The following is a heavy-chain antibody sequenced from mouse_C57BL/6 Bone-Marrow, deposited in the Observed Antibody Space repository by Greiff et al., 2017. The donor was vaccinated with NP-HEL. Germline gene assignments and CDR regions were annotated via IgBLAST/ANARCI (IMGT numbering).Heavy chain of an antibody. CDR2: IYPGNSDT. CDR1: GYTFTSYW. D-gene: IGHD1-1*01. J-gene: IGHJ4*01. Sequence: VQLQQSGTVLARPGASVKMSCKTSGYTFTSYWMHWVKQRPGQGLEWIGAIYPGNSDTSYNQKFKGKAKLTAVTSASTAYMELSSLTNEDSAVYYCTRGDYYGSSPLYAMDYWGQGPSVTVSS. CDR3: TRGDYYGSSPLYAMDY. V-gene: IGHV1-5*01.